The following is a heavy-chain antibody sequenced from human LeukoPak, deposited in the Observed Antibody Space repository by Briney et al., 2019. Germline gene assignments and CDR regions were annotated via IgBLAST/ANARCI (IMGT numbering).Heavy chain of an antibody. CDR3: ARGYSSGIDY. V-gene: IGHV4-39*07. D-gene: IGHD6-19*01. Sequence: SETLSLTCTVSGGSISSSSYYWGWIRQPPGKGLEWIGSIYYSGSTYYNPSLKSRVTISVDTSKNQFSLKLSSVTAADTAVYYCARGYSSGIDYWGQGTLVTVSS. J-gene: IGHJ4*02. CDR2: IYYSGST. CDR1: GGSISSSSYY.